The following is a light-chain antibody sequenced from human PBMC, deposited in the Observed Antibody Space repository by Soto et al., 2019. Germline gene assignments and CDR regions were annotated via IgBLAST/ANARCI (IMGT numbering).Light chain of an antibody. CDR1: QGVSTW. J-gene: IGKJ5*01. CDR3: QQAASFPIT. CDR2: TAS. V-gene: IGKV1-12*01. Sequence: IRRTQSPSSLSASTGDRVTIACRASQGVSTWLAWYQQKPGKAPNLLIYTASSLQSGVPSRFSGSGSGTDFTLTINGLQPEDFATYYCQQAASFPITFGQGTRLEIK.